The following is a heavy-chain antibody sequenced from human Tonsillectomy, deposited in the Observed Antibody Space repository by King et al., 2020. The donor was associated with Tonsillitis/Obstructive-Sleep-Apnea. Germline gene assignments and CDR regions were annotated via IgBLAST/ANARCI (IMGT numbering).Heavy chain of an antibody. CDR2: IYYTWST. V-gene: IGHV4-39*01. Sequence: QLQESGPGLVKPSETLSLTCTVSGHSIRSSSYYWGWIRQPPGKGLEWIGTIYYTWSTYYNPSLKSRVTISVDTSKNQFSLKLSSVTAADTAVYYCARHVRDGYGTNFDYWGQGTRVTVSS. J-gene: IGHJ4*02. CDR1: GHSIRSSSYY. CDR3: ARHVRDGYGTNFDY. D-gene: IGHD5-24*01.